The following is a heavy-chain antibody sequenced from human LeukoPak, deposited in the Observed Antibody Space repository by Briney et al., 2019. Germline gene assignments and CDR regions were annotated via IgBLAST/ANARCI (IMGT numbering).Heavy chain of an antibody. CDR2: MYTSGST. V-gene: IGHV4-4*09. CDR1: GGSISSYY. Sequence: SETLSLTCTVSGGSISSYYWSWIRQPPGKGLEWIGYMYTSGSTNYNPSLKSRVTISVDTSKNQFSLKLSSVTAADTAVYYCARHGGWYSSGWPTPFDYWGQGTLVTVSS. J-gene: IGHJ4*02. CDR3: ARHGGWYSSGWPTPFDY. D-gene: IGHD6-19*01.